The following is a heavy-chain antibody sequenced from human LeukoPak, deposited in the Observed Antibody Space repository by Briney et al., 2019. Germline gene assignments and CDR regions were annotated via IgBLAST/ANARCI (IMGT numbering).Heavy chain of an antibody. V-gene: IGHV3-23*01. CDR1: GLPFSNLA. J-gene: IGHJ4*02. CDR3: AGSDHNIWFGLNY. CDR2: LTNCGRGT. D-gene: IGHD3-10*01. Sequence: PGGPLTLSCAASGLPFSNLAMSWVRHPPGKGLEWVVALTNCGRGTYHGDSVKGRFTTVRDNSKNTLYLQMSSLSAEATAVYYCAGSDHNIWFGLNYWGQGALVTVSS.